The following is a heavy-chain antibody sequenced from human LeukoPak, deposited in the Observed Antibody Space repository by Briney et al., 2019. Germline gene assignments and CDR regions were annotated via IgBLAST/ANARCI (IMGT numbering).Heavy chain of an antibody. V-gene: IGHV1-2*02. CDR3: WYYYDSSNAVVNAFDI. D-gene: IGHD3-22*01. CDR2: INPNSGGT. J-gene: IGHJ4*02. Sequence: ASVKVSCKASGYTFTGYYMHWVRQAPGQGLEWMGWINPNSGGTNYAQKFQGRVTMTRDTSISTAYMELSRLRSDDTAVYYCWYYYDSSNAVVNAFDIWGQGTLVTVSS. CDR1: GYTFTGYY.